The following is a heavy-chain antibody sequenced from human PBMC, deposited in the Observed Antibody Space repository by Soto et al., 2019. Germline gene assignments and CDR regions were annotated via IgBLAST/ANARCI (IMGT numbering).Heavy chain of an antibody. Sequence: GAAVSSSGKRPGDNVSSSWMGWVRQMPGKGLQWMGSMYPGDSGTRYMPSFQGQVTISADKSISTAYLQWSRLKASDTAMYYCARDTAEHYFDYWGQGTLVTVSS. D-gene: IGHD5-18*01. J-gene: IGHJ4*02. CDR1: GDNVSSSW. CDR2: MYPGDSGT. CDR3: ARDTAEHYFDY. V-gene: IGHV5-51*01.